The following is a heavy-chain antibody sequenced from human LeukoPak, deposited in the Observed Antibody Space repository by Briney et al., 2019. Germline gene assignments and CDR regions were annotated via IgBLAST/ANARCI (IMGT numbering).Heavy chain of an antibody. J-gene: IGHJ4*02. CDR2: IYYSGST. CDR3: ARELERRLGY. Sequence: SETLSLTCTVSGGSVSSGSYYWSWIRQPPGKGLEWIGYIYYSGSTNYNPSLKSRVTISVDTSKNQFSLKLSSVTAADTAVYYCARELERRLGYWGQGTLVTVSS. V-gene: IGHV4-61*01. CDR1: GGSVSSGSYY. D-gene: IGHD1-1*01.